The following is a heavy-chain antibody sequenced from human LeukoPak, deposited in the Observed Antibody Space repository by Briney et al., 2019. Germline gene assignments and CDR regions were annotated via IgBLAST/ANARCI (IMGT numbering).Heavy chain of an antibody. CDR2: IYYTGIT. D-gene: IGHD3-22*01. V-gene: IGHV4-59*08. CDR1: GGSSSSYY. J-gene: IGHJ4*02. CDR3: ARRWGRGYYFEL. Sequence: PSGTLSLTGTVPGGSSSSYYWGWIRQPPGKGLDWIGYIYYTGITNYNPSLKSRVTISVDTSNNQFSLKLTSETAADTAVYYCARRWGRGYYFELWGQGTLVTVSS.